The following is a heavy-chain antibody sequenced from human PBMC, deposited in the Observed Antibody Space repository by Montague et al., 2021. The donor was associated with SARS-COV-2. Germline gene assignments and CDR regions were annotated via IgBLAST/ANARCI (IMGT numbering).Heavy chain of an antibody. Sequence: CAISGDSDGVDNLGCSWVRQSPAIHPEELVGTYYRSKWYSDYAPSVRGRLTVNPDASKNEFSLELNYVTPEDTAVYYCVRYSGWFYFDFWGQGTLVTVSS. V-gene: IGHV6-1*01. CDR2: TYYRSKWYS. J-gene: IGHJ4*02. D-gene: IGHD6-19*01. CDR1: GDSDGVDNLG. CDR3: VRYSGWFYFDF.